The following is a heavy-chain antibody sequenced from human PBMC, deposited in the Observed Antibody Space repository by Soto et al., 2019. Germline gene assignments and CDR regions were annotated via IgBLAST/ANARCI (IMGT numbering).Heavy chain of an antibody. CDR2: ISSSGSTI. CDR1: GFTFSSSE. J-gene: IGHJ6*02. V-gene: IGHV3-48*03. CDR3: ARDHKGGYYYYGMDV. Sequence: GGSLRLSCAASGFTFSSSEMNWVRQAPGKGLEWVSYISSSGSTIYYADSVKGRFTISRDNAKNSLYLQMNSLRAEDTAVYYCARDHKGGYYYYGMDVWGQGTTVTVSS.